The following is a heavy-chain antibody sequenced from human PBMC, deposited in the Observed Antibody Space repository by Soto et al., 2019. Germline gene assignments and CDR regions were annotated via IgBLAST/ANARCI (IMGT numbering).Heavy chain of an antibody. J-gene: IGHJ4*02. V-gene: IGHV3-49*03. CDR3: TRVKSGSYDRYSTDFDY. D-gene: IGHD1-26*01. Sequence: GGSLRLSCSAPGFTFGDYAMSWFRQAPGKGLEWVGFIRSRAYAGTTEYAASVKDRFTISRDDSRSIAYLQMNSLKTEDTAVYYCTRVKSGSYDRYSTDFDYWGQGTLVTVSS. CDR2: IRSRAYAGTT. CDR1: GFTFGDYA.